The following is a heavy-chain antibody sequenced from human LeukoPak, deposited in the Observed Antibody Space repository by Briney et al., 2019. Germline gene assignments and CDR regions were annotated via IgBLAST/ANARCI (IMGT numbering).Heavy chain of an antibody. D-gene: IGHD6-13*01. J-gene: IGHJ5*02. Sequence: PSETLSLTCTVSGYSISSGYYWGWIRQPPGKGLEWIGSIYHSGNTYYNPSLKSRVTISVDTSKNQFSLKLSSVTAADTAVYCARDPGQQLPRGWFDPWGQGTLVTVSS. V-gene: IGHV4-38-2*02. CDR3: ARDPGQQLPRGWFDP. CDR2: IYHSGNT. CDR1: GYSISSGYY.